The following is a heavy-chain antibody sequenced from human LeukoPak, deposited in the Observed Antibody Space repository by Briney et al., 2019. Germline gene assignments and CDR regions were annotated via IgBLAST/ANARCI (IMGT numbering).Heavy chain of an antibody. V-gene: IGHV1-18*04. CDR3: ARGTGRYFDWVLSSFDY. Sequence: ASVKVSYKASGYTFTSYGISWVRQAPGQGLEWMGWISAYNVNTNYAQRLQGRVTMTTDTSTSTAYMELRSLRSDDTAVYYCARGTGRYFDWVLSSFDYWGQGTLVTVSS. CDR2: ISAYNVNT. D-gene: IGHD3-9*01. J-gene: IGHJ4*02. CDR1: GYTFTSYG.